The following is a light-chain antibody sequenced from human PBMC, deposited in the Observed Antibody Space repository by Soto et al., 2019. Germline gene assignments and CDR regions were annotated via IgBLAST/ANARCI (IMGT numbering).Light chain of an antibody. V-gene: IGLV2-14*02. J-gene: IGLJ2*01. CDR1: SSDVGSYNL. Sequence: QSALTQPASVSGSPGQSITISCTGTSSDVGSYNLVSWYQQHPGKAPKLLIYKNSQRASGVPDRVSGSKSGTSASLAISGLRPEDEADYHCAAWGDSLSGPVFGGGTKLTVL. CDR2: KNS. CDR3: AAWGDSLSGPV.